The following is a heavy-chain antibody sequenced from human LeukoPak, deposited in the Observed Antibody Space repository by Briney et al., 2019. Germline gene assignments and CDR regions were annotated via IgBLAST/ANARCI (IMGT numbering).Heavy chain of an antibody. CDR1: GFTFSSYW. J-gene: IGHJ4*02. Sequence: PGGSLRLSCAASGFTFSSYWMSLVRQAPGKGLEWVANIKQDGSEKYYVDSVKGRFTISRDNAKNSLYLQMNSLRAEDTAVYYCARDRGGWLRFFEPVFDYWGQGTLVTVSS. D-gene: IGHD5-12*01. V-gene: IGHV3-7*01. CDR3: ARDRGGWLRFFEPVFDY. CDR2: IKQDGSEK.